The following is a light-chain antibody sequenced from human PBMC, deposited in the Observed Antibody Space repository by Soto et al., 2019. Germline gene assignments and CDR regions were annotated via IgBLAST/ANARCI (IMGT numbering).Light chain of an antibody. CDR2: EVS. CDR1: SSDVGKYDY. Sequence: QSALTQPPSASGSPGQSVTISCTGTSSDVGKYDYVSWFQHHPGKAPKLIIYEVSKRPSGVADRFSGSKSGSTASLTISGLRAEDEADYYCCSHAGNYIYVYGSGTKLTVL. J-gene: IGLJ1*01. V-gene: IGLV2-8*01. CDR3: CSHAGNYIYV.